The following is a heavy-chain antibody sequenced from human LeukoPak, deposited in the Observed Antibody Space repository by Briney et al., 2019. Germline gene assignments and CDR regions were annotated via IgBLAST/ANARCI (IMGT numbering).Heavy chain of an antibody. V-gene: IGHV4-39*01. J-gene: IGHJ4*02. CDR2: IYYSGST. CDR3: ARSPLVGPTIVCYFDY. Sequence: SETLSLTCTVSGGSISSSSYYWGWIRQPPGKGLEWIGSIYYSGSTYYNPSLKSRVTISVDTSKNQFSLKLSSVTAADTAVYYCARSPLVGPTIVCYFDYWGQGTLVTVSS. CDR1: GGSISSSSYY. D-gene: IGHD1-26*01.